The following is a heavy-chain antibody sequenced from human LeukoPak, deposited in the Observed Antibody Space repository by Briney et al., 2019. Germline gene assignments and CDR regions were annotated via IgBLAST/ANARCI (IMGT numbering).Heavy chain of an antibody. V-gene: IGHV3-9*01. J-gene: IGHJ3*02. CDR2: ISWNSGSI. Sequence: PGRSLRLSCAASGFTFDDYAMHWVRQAPGKGLEWVSGISWNSGSIGYADSVKGRFTISRDNAKNSLYLQMNSLRAEDTAVYYCARVLRGYSYGYDAFDIWGQGTMVTVSS. CDR3: ARVLRGYSYGYDAFDI. CDR1: GFTFDDYA. D-gene: IGHD5-18*01.